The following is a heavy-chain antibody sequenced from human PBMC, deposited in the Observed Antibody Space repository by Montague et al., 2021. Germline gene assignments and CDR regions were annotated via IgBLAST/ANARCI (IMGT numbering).Heavy chain of an antibody. Sequence: PALVKPTQTLTLTCTFSGFSLTTNGAGVAWFRQPPGKALDWLALIYWDDDKRYSPSLKNRLTVTKDTSKNQVVLTVTNMDPVDTATYYCAHRSSTSVFDDWGQGTLVTVSS. V-gene: IGHV2-5*02. CDR2: IYWDDDK. D-gene: IGHD2-2*01. J-gene: IGHJ4*02. CDR3: AHRSSTSVFDD. CDR1: GFSLTTNGAG.